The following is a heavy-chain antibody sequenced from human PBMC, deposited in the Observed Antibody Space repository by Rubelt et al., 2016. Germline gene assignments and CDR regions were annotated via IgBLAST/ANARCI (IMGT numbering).Heavy chain of an antibody. V-gene: IGHV1-69*01. D-gene: IGHD6-19*01. CDR2: IIPIFGTA. CDR3: ARDLRGGGEQWLAYYFAY. CDR1: GGTFSSYA. J-gene: IGHJ4*02. Sequence: QVQLVQSGAEVKKPGSSVKVSCKASGGTFSSYAISWVRQAPGQGLEWMGGIIPIFGTANYAQKFQGRVTITADESTGTAYMELSSLRSEDTAVYYVARDLRGGGEQWLAYYFAYWGQGTLVTVSS.